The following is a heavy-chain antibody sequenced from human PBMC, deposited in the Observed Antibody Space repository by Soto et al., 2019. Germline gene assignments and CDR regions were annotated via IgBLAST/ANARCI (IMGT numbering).Heavy chain of an antibody. CDR1: GLTFSSYA. CDR2: ISYDGSNK. J-gene: IGHJ4*02. CDR3: PRWSTTSCHLGSDN. Sequence: PGGSLRLSCAASGLTFSSYAMNWVLQAPGKGLEWVSLISYDGSNKYYADSVKGRFTISRDSSKNTLYLQMNSPVVALTGFYQHPRWSTTSCHLGSDNWGQGPLVTASS. V-gene: IGHV3-30-3*01. D-gene: IGHD2-2*01.